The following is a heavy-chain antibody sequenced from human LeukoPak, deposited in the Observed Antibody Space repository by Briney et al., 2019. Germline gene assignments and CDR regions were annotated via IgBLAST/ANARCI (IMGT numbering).Heavy chain of an antibody. CDR1: GFRVSDYY. CDR2: ISFSGTTS. J-gene: IGHJ4*02. D-gene: IGHD2-2*01. V-gene: IGHV3-23*01. CDR3: ARDPTELQLLSYYFDY. Sequence: GGSLRLSCAVSGFRVSDYYMSWVRQAPGKGLEWVSSISFSGTTSYYADSVRGRFTVSRDNSKNTLYLQMDGLRAEDTAVYYCARDPTELQLLSYYFDYWGQGTLVAVSS.